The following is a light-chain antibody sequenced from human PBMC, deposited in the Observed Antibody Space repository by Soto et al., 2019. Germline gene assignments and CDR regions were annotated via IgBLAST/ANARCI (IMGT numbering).Light chain of an antibody. CDR3: QQYNSYSLT. Sequence: EIVMTQSPATLSVSPGERATLTSRASQCVSAILAWYQQKPGQAPRLLIYGVSSRARGLPCRFSGSGSGTEFTLTISSLQSDDLAVYYCQQYNSYSLTFGGGTKVDIK. CDR1: QCVSAI. J-gene: IGKJ4*01. CDR2: GVS. V-gene: IGKV3-15*01.